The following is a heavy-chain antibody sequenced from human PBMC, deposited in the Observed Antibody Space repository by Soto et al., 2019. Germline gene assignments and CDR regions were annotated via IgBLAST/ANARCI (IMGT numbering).Heavy chain of an antibody. CDR1: GGSISSGDYY. V-gene: IGHV4-30-4*01. Sequence: SETLSLTCTVSGGSISSGDYYWSWIRQPPGKGLEWIGYIYYSGSTYYNPSLKSRVTISVDTSKNQFSLKLSSVTAADTAVYYCARDVDSSGYYLLDYWGQGTLVTVSS. J-gene: IGHJ4*02. CDR3: ARDVDSSGYYLLDY. D-gene: IGHD3-22*01. CDR2: IYYSGST.